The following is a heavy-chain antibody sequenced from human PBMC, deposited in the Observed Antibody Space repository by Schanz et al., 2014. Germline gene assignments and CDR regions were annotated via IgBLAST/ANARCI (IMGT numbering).Heavy chain of an antibody. CDR2: LTGSGTTT. Sequence: EVQLLESGGTVVQPGGSLRVSCAASGFVFRTFAMYWVRQAPGKGLEWVSALTGSGTTTYYADSVKGRFTISRDNSKNTLYLQVNSLRAEDTAVYYCAKHVRSLTGNDYWGQGTLVTVSS. CDR3: AKHVRSLTGNDY. CDR1: GFVFRTFA. V-gene: IGHV3-23*01. D-gene: IGHD3-9*01. J-gene: IGHJ4*02.